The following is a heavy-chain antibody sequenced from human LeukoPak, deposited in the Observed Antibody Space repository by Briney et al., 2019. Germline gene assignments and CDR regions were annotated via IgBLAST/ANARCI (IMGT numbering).Heavy chain of an antibody. V-gene: IGHV1-46*01. CDR1: GYTFTNYY. J-gene: IGHJ4*02. Sequence: GASVKVSCKASGYTFTNYYMHWVRQAPEQGLEWMGIINPSGGSTSYAQKFQGRVTMTRDTSTSTVYMELSSLRSEDTAVYYCARNTAGSSGWSSKTSSDFDYWGQGTLVTVSS. CDR2: INPSGGST. CDR3: ARNTAGSSGWSSKTSSDFDY. D-gene: IGHD6-19*01.